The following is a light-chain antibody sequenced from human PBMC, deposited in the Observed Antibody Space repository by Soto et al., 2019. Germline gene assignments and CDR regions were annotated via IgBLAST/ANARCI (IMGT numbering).Light chain of an antibody. CDR1: QSVSSSY. CDR3: QQYGTSWVT. CDR2: GAS. J-gene: IGKJ3*01. V-gene: IGKV3-20*01. Sequence: EIVLTQSPGTLSLSPGERATLSCRASQSVSSSYLAWYQQKPGQAPRLLIYGASSRATGIPDRFSGSGSGTDFSLTISRLEPEDFAVYYCQQYGTSWVTFGPGTKVDIE.